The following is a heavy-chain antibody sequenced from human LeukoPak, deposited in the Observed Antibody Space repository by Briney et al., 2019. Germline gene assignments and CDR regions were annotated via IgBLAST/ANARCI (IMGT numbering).Heavy chain of an antibody. J-gene: IGHJ5*02. Sequence: SETLSLTCAVYGGSFSGYYWSWIRQPPGKGLEWIGEINHSGSTNYNPSLKSRVTISVDTSKNQFSLKLSSVTAADTAVYYCARWPMLRYFDWLPRFGFDPWGQGTLVTVSS. CDR2: INHSGST. V-gene: IGHV4-34*01. CDR1: GGSFSGYY. CDR3: ARWPMLRYFDWLPRFGFDP. D-gene: IGHD3-9*01.